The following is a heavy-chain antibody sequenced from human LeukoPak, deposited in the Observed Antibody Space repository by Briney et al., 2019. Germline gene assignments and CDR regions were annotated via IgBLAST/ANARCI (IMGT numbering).Heavy chain of an antibody. CDR3: ARGKYYFDY. J-gene: IGHJ4*02. CDR2: VYYTGST. V-gene: IGHV4-59*01. CDR1: GGSISSFC. Sequence: SETLSLTCIVSGGSISSFCWSWIRQPPGKGLEWIGYVYYTGSTNYNPSLKSRLTTSLDTSKNQFSLKLSSVTAADTAVYYCARGKYYFDYWGQGTLVTVSS.